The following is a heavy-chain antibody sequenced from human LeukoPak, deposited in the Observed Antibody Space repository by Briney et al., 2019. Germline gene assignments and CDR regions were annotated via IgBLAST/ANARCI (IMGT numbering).Heavy chain of an antibody. D-gene: IGHD3-10*01. Sequence: SVKVSCKASGGTFSTYAISWVRQAPGQGGEGRGGIIPIFGTPNYPQKFQGRVTFTADASTSSPYIELSSLRSEDTPVYYCATLPHWGQGTLLTVSS. CDR2: IIPIFGTP. CDR3: ATLPH. CDR1: GGTFSTYA. J-gene: IGHJ4*02. V-gene: IGHV1-69*13.